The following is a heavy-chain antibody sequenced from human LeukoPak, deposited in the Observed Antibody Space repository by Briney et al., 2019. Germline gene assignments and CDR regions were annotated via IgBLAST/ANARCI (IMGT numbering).Heavy chain of an antibody. CDR1: GGSISSYY. CDR2: IYYSGST. CDR3: AKVPRHHYYDSSGYYHAFDI. V-gene: IGHV4-59*01. D-gene: IGHD3-22*01. Sequence: SETLSLTCTVSGGSISSYYWSWIRQPPGKGLEWIGYIYYSGSTNYNPSLKSRVTISVDTSKNQFSLKLSSVTAADTAVYYCAKVPRHHYYDSSGYYHAFDIWGQGTMVTVSS. J-gene: IGHJ3*02.